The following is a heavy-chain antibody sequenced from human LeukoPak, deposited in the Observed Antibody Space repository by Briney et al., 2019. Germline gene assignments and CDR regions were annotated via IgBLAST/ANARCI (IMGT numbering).Heavy chain of an antibody. J-gene: IGHJ6*03. CDR2: IDPSGSA. CDR3: ARAPRLYSSLYYYYYMDV. CDR1: GGSISPYY. Sequence: SETLSLTCVVSGGSISPYYWSWIRQSPGKGLEWIGYIDPSGSASYNPSLKSRVTMSVDTSKNQFSLKLSSVTAADTAVYYCARAPRLYSSLYYYYYMDVWGKGTTVTVSS. D-gene: IGHD6-13*01. V-gene: IGHV4-59*12.